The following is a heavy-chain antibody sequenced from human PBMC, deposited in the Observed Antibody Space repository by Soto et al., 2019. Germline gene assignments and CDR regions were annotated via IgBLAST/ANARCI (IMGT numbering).Heavy chain of an antibody. CDR1: GYSFITYG. CDR2: ISTYNGNT. J-gene: IGHJ6*02. D-gene: IGHD6-6*01. V-gene: IGHV1-18*01. Sequence: QVQLVQSGAEVKKPGASVKVSCKASGYSFITYGISWVRQAPGQGLEWMGRISTYNGNTKYAQKIQGRVTMTTDTSTTTGYMELRSLRTDDTAVYYCARDRPTSSIRARDYYYAMDVWGQGTTVTVYS. CDR3: ARDRPTSSIRARDYYYAMDV.